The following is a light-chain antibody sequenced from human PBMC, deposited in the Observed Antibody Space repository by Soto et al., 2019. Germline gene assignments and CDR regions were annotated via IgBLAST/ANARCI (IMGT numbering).Light chain of an antibody. CDR1: SSDVGSYNY. J-gene: IGLJ1*01. CDR3: SSYTSSNTYV. V-gene: IGLV2-14*03. Sequence: QSALTQPASVSGPPGQSITISCTGTSSDVGSYNYVSWYQHHPGKVPQLMIYDVSNRPSGVSNRFSGSKSGNTASLTISGLQAEDEADYYCSSYTSSNTYVFGTGTKVTVL. CDR2: DVS.